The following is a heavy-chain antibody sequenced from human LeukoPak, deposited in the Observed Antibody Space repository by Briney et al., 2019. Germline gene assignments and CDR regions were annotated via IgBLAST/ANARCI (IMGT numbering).Heavy chain of an antibody. V-gene: IGHV3-23*01. CDR2: ISANDNRV. D-gene: IGHD2-8*01. Sequence: GGSLRLSCAASGFIFSSFAMTWVRQAPGKGLEWVSSISANDNRVYFADSVKGRFTISRDNSKNTVCLQMNSLRAEDTAVYYCAKDGLYCAYGVCCLNYWGQGTLVTVSS. CDR3: AKDGLYCAYGVCCLNY. CDR1: GFIFSSFA. J-gene: IGHJ4*02.